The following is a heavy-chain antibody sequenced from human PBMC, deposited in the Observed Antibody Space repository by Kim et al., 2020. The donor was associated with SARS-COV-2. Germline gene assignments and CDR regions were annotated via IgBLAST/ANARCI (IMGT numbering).Heavy chain of an antibody. D-gene: IGHD4-4*01. V-gene: IGHV4-31*02. CDR3: ARSLYSNNWFDP. Sequence: YYTPSLKSRVTISVDTSKNQFSLKLSSVTAADTAVYYCARSLYSNNWFDPWGQGTLVTVSS. J-gene: IGHJ5*02.